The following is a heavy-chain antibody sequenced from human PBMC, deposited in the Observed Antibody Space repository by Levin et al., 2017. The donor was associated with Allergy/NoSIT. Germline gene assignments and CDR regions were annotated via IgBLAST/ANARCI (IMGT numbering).Heavy chain of an antibody. D-gene: IGHD2-15*01. CDR2: IYYSGST. V-gene: IGHV4-31*03. Sequence: SETLSLTCTVSGGSISSSGYFWSWIRQHPGKGLEWIGYIYYSGSTHYNPSLKSRVNISVDTSKNHFSLKLSSVTAADTAVYYCARVRTCSGGTCYWVNWFDPWGQGTLVTVSS. CDR1: GGSISSSGYF. CDR3: ARVRTCSGGTCYWVNWFDP. J-gene: IGHJ5*02.